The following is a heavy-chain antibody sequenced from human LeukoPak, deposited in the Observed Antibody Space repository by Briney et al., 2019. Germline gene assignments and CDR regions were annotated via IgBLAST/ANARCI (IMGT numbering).Heavy chain of an antibody. Sequence: ASVKVSCKASGGTFSSYAISWVRQAPGQGLEWIGGIIPIFGTANYAQKFQGRVTITADESTSTAYMELSSLRSEDTAVYYCARDHPNYDFWSGQEVWGQGTLVTVSS. CDR2: IIPIFGTA. D-gene: IGHD3-3*01. V-gene: IGHV1-69*13. J-gene: IGHJ4*02. CDR1: GGTFSSYA. CDR3: ARDHPNYDFWSGQEV.